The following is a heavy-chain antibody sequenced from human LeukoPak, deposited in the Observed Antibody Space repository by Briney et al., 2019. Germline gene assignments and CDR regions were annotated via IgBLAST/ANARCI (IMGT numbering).Heavy chain of an antibody. CDR3: ASGGRGDYFDY. CDR1: GFTFSSYS. D-gene: IGHD5-24*01. V-gene: IGHV3-21*01. Sequence: PGGSLRLSCAASGFTFSSYSMNWVRQAPGKGLEGVSSISSSSSYIYYADSVKGRFTISRDNAKNSLYLQMNSLRAEDTAVYYCASGGRGDYFDYWGQGTLVTVSS. CDR2: ISSSSSYI. J-gene: IGHJ4*02.